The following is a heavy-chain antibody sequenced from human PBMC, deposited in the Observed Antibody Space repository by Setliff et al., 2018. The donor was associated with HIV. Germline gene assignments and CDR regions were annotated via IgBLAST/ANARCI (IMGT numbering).Heavy chain of an antibody. CDR3: AREYYRSGGYYSGGKYYYMDV. Sequence: PSKTLSLTCTVSSGSISSYYWNWIRQPPGKGLEWSGYIYTSGSTNYNPSLNSRVTISVDMSKSQFPLRLSSVTAADTAMYYCAREYYRSGGYYSGGKYYYMDVWGKGTTVTVSS. CDR2: IYTSGST. V-gene: IGHV4-4*08. CDR1: SGSISSYY. D-gene: IGHD2-15*01. J-gene: IGHJ6*03.